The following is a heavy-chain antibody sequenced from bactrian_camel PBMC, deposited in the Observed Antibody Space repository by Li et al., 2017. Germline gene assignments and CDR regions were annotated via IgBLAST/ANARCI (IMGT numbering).Heavy chain of an antibody. D-gene: IGHD6*01. V-gene: IGHV3S1*01. J-gene: IGHJ4*01. Sequence: QVQLVESGGGSVQSGQSLRLSCGVSGDTYSSLCMGWFRQVPGKEREGVAFIDTNGGGTTYVDSVKGRFTFSRDNAKNTLYLQMHNLKPEDTAVYYCANHQLWAVPGGSCPPVGYPYWGQGTQVTVSS. CDR3: ANHQLWAVPGGSCPPVGYPY. CDR2: IDTNGGGT. CDR1: GDTYSSLC.